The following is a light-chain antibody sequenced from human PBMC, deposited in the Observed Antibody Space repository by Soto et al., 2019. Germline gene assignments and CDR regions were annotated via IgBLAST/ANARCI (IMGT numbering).Light chain of an antibody. CDR2: EVS. Sequence: QSALTQPASVSGSPGQSITISCTGASGDIGTYNYVSWYQQHPGKAPKLMIYEVSYRPSGVSNRFSGSKSGNTASLTISGLQTEDEADYYCSSYTSRSTLVFGGGTKVTVL. V-gene: IGLV2-14*01. CDR3: SSYTSRSTLV. J-gene: IGLJ2*01. CDR1: SGDIGTYNY.